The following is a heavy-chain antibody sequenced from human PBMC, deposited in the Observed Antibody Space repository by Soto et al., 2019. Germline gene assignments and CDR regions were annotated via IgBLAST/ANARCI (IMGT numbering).Heavy chain of an antibody. CDR1: GYTFTSYY. Sequence: RASVKVSCKASGYTFTSYYMHWVRQAPGQGLEWMGIINPSGGSTSYAQKFQGRVTMTRDTSTSTVYMELSSLRSEDTAVYYCARDPRSYNWNGGNWFDPWGQGTLVTVSS. CDR2: INPSGGST. CDR3: ARDPRSYNWNGGNWFDP. J-gene: IGHJ5*02. D-gene: IGHD1-20*01. V-gene: IGHV1-46*01.